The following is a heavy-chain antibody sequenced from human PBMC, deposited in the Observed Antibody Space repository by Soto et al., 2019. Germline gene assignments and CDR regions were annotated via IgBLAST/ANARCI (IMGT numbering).Heavy chain of an antibody. V-gene: IGHV1-18*04. D-gene: IGHD2-15*01. J-gene: IGHJ3*02. CDR1: CYTFTSYG. CDR3: ASPRYCSGGSCYSNAFDI. Sequence: GASVNVSCKASCYTFTSYGISWVRQAPLQVLEWMGWISAYNGNTNYAQKLQGRVTMTTDTSTSTAYMELRSLRSDDTAVYYCASPRYCSGGSCYSNAFDIWGQGKMVTVSS. CDR2: ISAYNGNT.